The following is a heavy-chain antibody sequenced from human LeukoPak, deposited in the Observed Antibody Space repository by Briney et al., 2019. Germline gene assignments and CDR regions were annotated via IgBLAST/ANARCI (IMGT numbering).Heavy chain of an antibody. Sequence: SETLSLTCAVYGGSFSGYYWSWIRQPPGKGLEWVGEINHSGSTNYNPSLKSRVTISVDTSKNQFSLKLSSVTAADTAVYYCARGFRYSSGSYFHDAFDIWGQGTTVTVSS. CDR2: INHSGST. CDR3: ARGFRYSSGSYFHDAFDI. J-gene: IGHJ3*02. V-gene: IGHV4-34*01. D-gene: IGHD6-19*01. CDR1: GGSFSGYY.